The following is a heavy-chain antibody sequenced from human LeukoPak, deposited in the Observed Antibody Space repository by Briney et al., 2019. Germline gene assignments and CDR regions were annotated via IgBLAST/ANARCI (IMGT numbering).Heavy chain of an antibody. Sequence: PGGSLRLSCAASGFTFSSYAMHWVRQAPGKGLEWVAVISYDGSNKYYADSVKGRFTISRDNSKNTLYLQINSLRAEDTAVYYCAREGREWLSVGIDYWGRGTLVTVSS. CDR2: ISYDGSNK. CDR1: GFTFSSYA. V-gene: IGHV3-30-3*01. J-gene: IGHJ4*02. CDR3: AREGREWLSVGIDY. D-gene: IGHD6-19*01.